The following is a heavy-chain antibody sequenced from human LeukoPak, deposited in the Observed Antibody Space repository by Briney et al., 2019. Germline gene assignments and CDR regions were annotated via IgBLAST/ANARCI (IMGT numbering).Heavy chain of an antibody. V-gene: IGHV3-33*01. J-gene: IGHJ4*02. CDR2: IWYDGSNK. CDR1: GFTFSSYG. D-gene: IGHD2-2*02. CDR3: AREPVEYCSSTSCYREGFDY. Sequence: GRSLRLSCAASGFTFSSYGMHWVRQAPGKGLEWVAVIWYDGSNKYYADSVKGRFTISRDNSKNTLYLQMSSLRAEDTAVYYCAREPVEYCSSTSCYREGFDYWGQGTLVTVSS.